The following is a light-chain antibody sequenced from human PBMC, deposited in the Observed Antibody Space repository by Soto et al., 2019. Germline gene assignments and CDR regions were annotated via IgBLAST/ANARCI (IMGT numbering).Light chain of an antibody. CDR2: EGS. Sequence: QSALTQPASVSGSPGQSITISCTGTSSDVGSYNLVSWYQQHPGKAPKLMIYEGSKRPSGVSKRFCGSKSGNTASLTISGVQAEDEADYYYCTYGGSSTWVFGGGTKLTVL. V-gene: IGLV2-23*01. J-gene: IGLJ3*02. CDR1: SSDVGSYNL. CDR3: CTYGGSSTWV.